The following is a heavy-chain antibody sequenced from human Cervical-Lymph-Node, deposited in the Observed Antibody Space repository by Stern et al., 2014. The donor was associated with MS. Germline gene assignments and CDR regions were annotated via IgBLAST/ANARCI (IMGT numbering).Heavy chain of an antibody. CDR2: IYHSGST. J-gene: IGHJ6*02. CDR1: GGSISSSNW. CDR3: ARCRLAALGYYGMDV. V-gene: IGHV4-4*02. D-gene: IGHD6-6*01. Sequence: VQLVESGPGLVKPSGTLSLTCAVSGGSISSSNWWSWVRQPPGKGLEWIGEIYHSGSTHYNPSLKSRVTISVDKSKNQFPLKLSSVTAADTAVYYCARCRLAALGYYGMDVWGQGTTVTVSS.